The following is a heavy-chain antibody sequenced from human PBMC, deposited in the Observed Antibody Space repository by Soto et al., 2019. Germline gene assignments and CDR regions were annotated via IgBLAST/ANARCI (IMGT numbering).Heavy chain of an antibody. CDR3: ARDSGCSSTSCYRYYYGMDV. J-gene: IGHJ6*02. V-gene: IGHV4-30-4*01. D-gene: IGHD2-2*01. Sequence: KASETLSLTCTVSGGSISSGDYYWSWIRQPPGKGLEWIGYIYYSGSTYYNPSLKSRVTISVDTSKNQFSLKLSSVTAADTAVYYCARDSGCSSTSCYRYYYGMDVWGQGTTVTVSS. CDR2: IYYSGST. CDR1: GGSISSGDYY.